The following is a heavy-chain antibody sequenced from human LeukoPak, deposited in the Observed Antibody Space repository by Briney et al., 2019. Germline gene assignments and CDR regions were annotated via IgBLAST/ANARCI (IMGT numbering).Heavy chain of an antibody. CDR3: AKDLGNYGDYVGWFDP. Sequence: GGSLRLSCAASGFTFNNFAMSWVRQAPEKGLEWVSAIGGSGAHTYYADSVKGRFTISRDNSKNTLYLQMKDLRAEDTAVYYCAKDLGNYGDYVGWFDPWGQGTLVTVSS. CDR1: GFTFNNFA. J-gene: IGHJ5*02. CDR2: IGGSGAHT. V-gene: IGHV3-23*01. D-gene: IGHD4-23*01.